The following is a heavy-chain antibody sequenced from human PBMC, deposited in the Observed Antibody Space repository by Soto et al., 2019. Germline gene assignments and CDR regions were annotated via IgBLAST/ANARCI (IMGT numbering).Heavy chain of an antibody. D-gene: IGHD3-10*01. V-gene: IGHV3-23*01. J-gene: IGHJ3*02. CDR3: WRRVIGSSRAFDI. CDR1: GFTFSSHP. CDR2: ISDGVEPT. Sequence: GDSLRLSCAASGFTFSSHPMSWVRHAPEKGTAWVAGISDGVEPTHNADPESGRFPFSRVNPSNTLYLQMNGLRADDTSVYYCWRRVIGSSRAFDIWGQGTMV.